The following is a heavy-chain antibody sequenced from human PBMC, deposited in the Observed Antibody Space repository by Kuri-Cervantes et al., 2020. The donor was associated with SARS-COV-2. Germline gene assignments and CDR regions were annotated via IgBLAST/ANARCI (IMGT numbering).Heavy chain of an antibody. D-gene: IGHD1-26*01. CDR1: GYTFTGYY. V-gene: IGHV1-2*02. J-gene: IGHJ4*02. CDR3: ARNYRGVGASNFDY. Sequence: ASVKVSCKASGYTFTGYYMHWVRQAPGQGFEWMGWINPNSGGTNYAQKFQGRVTMTRDTSISTAYMELSRLRSEDTAVYYCARNYRGVGASNFDYWGQGTLVTVSS. CDR2: INPNSGGT.